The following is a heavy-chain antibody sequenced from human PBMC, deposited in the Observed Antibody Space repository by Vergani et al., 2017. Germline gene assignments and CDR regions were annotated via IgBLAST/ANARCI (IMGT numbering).Heavy chain of an antibody. CDR3: ARDQYDFWSGYYTEYFQH. CDR2: ISAYNGNT. V-gene: IGHV1-18*01. Sequence: QVQLVQSGAEVKKPGASVKVSCKASGYTFTSYGISWVRQAPGQGLEGMGWISAYNGNTNYAQKLQGRVTMTTDTSTSTAYMELRSLRSDDTAVYYCARDQYDFWSGYYTEYFQHWGQGTLVTVSS. J-gene: IGHJ1*01. D-gene: IGHD3-3*01. CDR1: GYTFTSYG.